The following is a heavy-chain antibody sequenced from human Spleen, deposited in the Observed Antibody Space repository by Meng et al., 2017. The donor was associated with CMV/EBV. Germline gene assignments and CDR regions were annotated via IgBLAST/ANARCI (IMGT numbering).Heavy chain of an antibody. CDR3: VRWGGSGDWYFDL. Sequence: CKASGYTFITYYIHWLRQAPGKGLEWMGWINSQSGVTKYAQQFQDRVTMTRDTSISTAYMEMSSLTSDDTAVYYCVRWGGSGDWYFDLWGRGTLVTVSS. V-gene: IGHV1-2*02. J-gene: IGHJ2*01. D-gene: IGHD3-16*01. CDR2: INSQSGVT. CDR1: GYTFITYY.